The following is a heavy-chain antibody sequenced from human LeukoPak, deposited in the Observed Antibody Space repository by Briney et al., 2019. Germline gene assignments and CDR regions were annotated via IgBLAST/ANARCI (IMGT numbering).Heavy chain of an antibody. Sequence: SETLSLTCSVSGGSIRSTSYYWGWIRQPPGTGLEWIGNIFYTGSTYYNPSLKSRVTISIDTSRNQFSLKLSSVTAADTAVYYCARIGGSFYFYYFMDVWGKGTTVTVSS. CDR3: ARIGGSFYFYYFMDV. V-gene: IGHV4-39*07. J-gene: IGHJ6*03. CDR1: GGSIRSTSYY. CDR2: IFYTGST. D-gene: IGHD1-26*01.